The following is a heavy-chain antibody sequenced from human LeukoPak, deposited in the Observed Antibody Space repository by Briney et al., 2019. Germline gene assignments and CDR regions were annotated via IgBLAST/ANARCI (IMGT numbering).Heavy chain of an antibody. D-gene: IGHD3-10*01. CDR1: GFTFSSYG. J-gene: IGHJ4*02. Sequence: GGSLRLSCAASGFTFSSYGMHWVRQAPGKGLEWVAVISYDGSNTYYADSVKGRFTISRDNSKNTLYLQMNSLRAEDTAVYYCAKDRLRGVIPYYFDDWGQGSLVTGSS. CDR3: AKDRLRGVIPYYFDD. CDR2: ISYDGSNT. V-gene: IGHV3-30*18.